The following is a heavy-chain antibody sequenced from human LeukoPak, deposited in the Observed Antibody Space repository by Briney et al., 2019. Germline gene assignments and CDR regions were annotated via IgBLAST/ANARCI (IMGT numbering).Heavy chain of an antibody. J-gene: IGHJ5*02. V-gene: IGHV4-30-2*01. Sequence: SQTLSLTCAVSGGSISSGGYSWSWIRQPPGKGLEWIGYIYHSGSTYHNPSLKSRVTISVDRSKNQFSLKLTSVTAADTAVYYCARTFERYNWFNPWGQGTLVTVSS. CDR1: GGSISSGGYS. CDR2: IYHSGST. CDR3: ARTFERYNWFNP. D-gene: IGHD3-9*01.